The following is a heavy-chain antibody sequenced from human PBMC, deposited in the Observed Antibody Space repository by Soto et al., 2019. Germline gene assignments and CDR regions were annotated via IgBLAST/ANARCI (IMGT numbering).Heavy chain of an antibody. J-gene: IGHJ5*02. V-gene: IGHV1-2*04. CDR3: ARETGRRYFSSTSCYTQDRTDTWFDP. D-gene: IGHD2-2*02. CDR1: GYTFTGYY. Sequence: GASVKVSCKASGYTFTGYYMHWVRQAPGQGLEWMGWINPNSGGTNYAQKFQGWVTMTRDTSISTAYMELSRLRSDDTAVYYCARETGRRYFSSTSCYTQDRTDTWFDPWGQGTLVTAPQ. CDR2: INPNSGGT.